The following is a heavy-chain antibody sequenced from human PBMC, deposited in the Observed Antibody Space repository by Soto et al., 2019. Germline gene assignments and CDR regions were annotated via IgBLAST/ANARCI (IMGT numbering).Heavy chain of an antibody. CDR3: ARDRDKIGRLAYDAFDI. CDR1: GGSVSSGSYY. D-gene: IGHD3-22*01. J-gene: IGHJ3*02. CDR2: IYYSGST. V-gene: IGHV4-61*01. Sequence: ETLSLTCTVSGGSVSSGSYYWSWIRQPPGKGLEWIGYIYYSGSTNYNPSLKSRVTISVDTSKNQFSLKMSSVTAADTAVYYCARDRDKIGRLAYDAFDIWGQGTMVTVSS.